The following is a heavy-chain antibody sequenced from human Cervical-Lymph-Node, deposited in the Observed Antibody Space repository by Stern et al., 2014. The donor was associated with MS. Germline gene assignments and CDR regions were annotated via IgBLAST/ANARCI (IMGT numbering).Heavy chain of an antibody. CDR2: IVTGTGHT. CDR3: AADKDGGNSYFDY. Sequence: MQLVESGPEVKKPGTSVTVSCKTSGFTFIATTVQWVRQIPGQRPEWIGWIVTGTGHTNYAENFHGRVTITRYAPAATVYLELTSLRSEDTAIYYCAADKDGGNSYFDYWGRGTLVTVSS. J-gene: IGHJ4*02. V-gene: IGHV1-58*01. D-gene: IGHD4-23*01. CDR1: GFTFIATT.